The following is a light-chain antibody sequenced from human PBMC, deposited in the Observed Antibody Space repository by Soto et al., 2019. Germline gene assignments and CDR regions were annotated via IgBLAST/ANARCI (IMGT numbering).Light chain of an antibody. CDR3: QKCDYPPI. Sequence: DIQMTQSPSSLSASVGDRVTITCQASHDITSYLNWYQHKPGKAPKLLNYDASILEAGVPSRFSGSGSGKDFTFTISSLQPEDVATYYCQKCDYPPIFGPGTTVDFK. CDR1: HDITSY. CDR2: DAS. J-gene: IGKJ3*01. V-gene: IGKV1-33*01.